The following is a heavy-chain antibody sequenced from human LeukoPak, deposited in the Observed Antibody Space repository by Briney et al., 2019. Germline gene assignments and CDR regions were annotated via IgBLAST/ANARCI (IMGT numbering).Heavy chain of an antibody. CDR3: VRLLAAAGNYYFDY. J-gene: IGHJ4*02. Sequence: PGRSLRLSCAASGFTFSSYAMHWVRQAPGKGLEWVAVISYDGSNKYYADSVKGRFTISRDNSKNTLYLQMNSLRAEDTAVYYCVRLLAAAGNYYFDYWGQGTLVTVSS. CDR1: GFTFSSYA. D-gene: IGHD6-13*01. CDR2: ISYDGSNK. V-gene: IGHV3-30*07.